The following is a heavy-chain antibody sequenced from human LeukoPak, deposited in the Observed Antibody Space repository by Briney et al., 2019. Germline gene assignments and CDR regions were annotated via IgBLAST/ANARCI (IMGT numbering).Heavy chain of an antibody. CDR1: GFTFSISW. V-gene: IGHV3-7*01. J-gene: IGHJ4*02. Sequence: GGSLRLSCVASGFTFSISWVTWVRLAPGEGLEWVANIDKHGNKKYYVDSVKGRFAISRDYASNSVFLQMDSLRAEDTSVYYCARDAGWGYYDLWGQGTPVTVSS. D-gene: IGHD1-26*01. CDR3: ARDAGWGYYDL. CDR2: IDKHGNKK.